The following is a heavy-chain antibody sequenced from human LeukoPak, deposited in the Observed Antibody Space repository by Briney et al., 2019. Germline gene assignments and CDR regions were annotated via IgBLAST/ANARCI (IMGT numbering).Heavy chain of an antibody. J-gene: IGHJ4*02. V-gene: IGHV4-59*01. CDR1: GFTFNNYW. CDR3: ARGAYSTFDY. CDR2: IYDSGST. D-gene: IGHD6-13*01. Sequence: GSLRLSCAASGFTFNNYWMSWIRQPPGKGLEWIGYIYDSGSTNYNPSLKSRVTISVDTSKNQFSLKLSSVTAADTAVYYCARGAYSTFDYWGQGTLVTVSS.